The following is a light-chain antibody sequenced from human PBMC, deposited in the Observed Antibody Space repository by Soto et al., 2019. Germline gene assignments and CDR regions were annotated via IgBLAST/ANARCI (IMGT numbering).Light chain of an antibody. CDR1: SSDVGGYNY. J-gene: IGLJ3*02. V-gene: IGLV2-8*01. CDR3: NSYAGSNNWV. CDR2: EVS. Sequence: QSALTQPASVSGSPGQSITISCTGTSSDVGGYNYVSWYQQHPGKAPKLMIYEVSKRPSGVPDRFSGSKSGNTASLTVSGLQAEDEADYYCNSYAGSNNWVCGGGTQLTVL.